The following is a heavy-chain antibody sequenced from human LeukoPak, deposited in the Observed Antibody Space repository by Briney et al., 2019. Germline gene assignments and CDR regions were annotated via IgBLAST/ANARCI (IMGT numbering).Heavy chain of an antibody. D-gene: IGHD3-22*01. CDR3: ARQMFITGIDY. V-gene: IGHV4-39*01. J-gene: IGHJ4*02. Sequence: SETLSLTCTVSGGSISSSSYYWGWIRQPPGKGLEWIGSIYYSGSTYYNPSLKSRVTISVDTSKNQFSLKLSSVTAADTAVYYCARQMFITGIDYWGQGTLVTVSS. CDR2: IYYSGST. CDR1: GGSISSSSYY.